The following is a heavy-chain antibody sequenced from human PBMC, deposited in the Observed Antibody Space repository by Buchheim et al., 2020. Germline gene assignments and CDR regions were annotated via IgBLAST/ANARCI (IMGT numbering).Heavy chain of an antibody. CDR1: GDSVSRNSVT. CDR3: ARRFRAAAGNWFDP. J-gene: IGHJ5*02. CDR2: TFYRSKWNN. Sequence: QVQLQESGPGLVKPSQTLSLTCAISGDSVSRNSVTWNWIRHSPSRGLEWLGRTFYRSKWNNDYAVSVKSRITINPDTSKNQVSLQLNSVTPEDTAVYYCARRFRAAAGNWFDPWGQGTL. D-gene: IGHD6-13*01. V-gene: IGHV6-1*01.